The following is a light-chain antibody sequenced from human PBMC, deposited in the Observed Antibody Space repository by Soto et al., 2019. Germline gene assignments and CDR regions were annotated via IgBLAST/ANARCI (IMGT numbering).Light chain of an antibody. J-gene: IGLJ1*01. CDR2: NNN. V-gene: IGLV1-44*01. CDR1: SSNIGGNT. Sequence: QSVLTQPPSASRTPGQRVTISCSGSSSNIGGNTVNWYQQLPGTAPKLLIYNNNQRPSGVPDRFSGSKSGTSASLAISGLQSEDEADYYCATWDDSRNKVFGTGTKVTVL. CDR3: ATWDDSRNKV.